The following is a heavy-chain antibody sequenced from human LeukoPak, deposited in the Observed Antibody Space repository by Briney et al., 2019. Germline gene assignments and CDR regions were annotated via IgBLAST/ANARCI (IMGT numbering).Heavy chain of an antibody. CDR3: AKRGYYDDAGLRAPFHR. V-gene: IGHV3-23*01. CDR1: GFTFSSYA. CDR2: ISGSGGST. D-gene: IGHD3-22*01. J-gene: IGHJ5*02. Sequence: SGGSLRLSCAASGFTFSSYAMSWVRQAPGKGLEWVSAISGSGGSTYYADSVKGRFTISRDNSKSTVVLQMNSLRAEDTAVYYCAKRGYYDDAGLRAPFHRWGQGTLVTVSS.